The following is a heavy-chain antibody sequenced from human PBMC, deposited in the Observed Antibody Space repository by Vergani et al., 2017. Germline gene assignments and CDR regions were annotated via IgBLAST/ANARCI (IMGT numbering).Heavy chain of an antibody. CDR2: INHSGST. Sequence: QVQLQQWGAGLLKPSETLSLTCAVYGGSFSGYYWSWIRQPPGKGLEWIGEINHSGSTNYNPSLKSRVTISVDTSKNQFSLKLSSVTAADPAVYYCARLGRIAAAGSRSGWFDPWGQGTLVTVSS. V-gene: IGHV4-34*01. D-gene: IGHD6-13*01. CDR1: GGSFSGYY. J-gene: IGHJ5*02. CDR3: ARLGRIAAAGSRSGWFDP.